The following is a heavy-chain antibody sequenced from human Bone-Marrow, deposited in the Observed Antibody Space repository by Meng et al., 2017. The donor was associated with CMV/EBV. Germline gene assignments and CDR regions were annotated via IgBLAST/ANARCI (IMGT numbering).Heavy chain of an antibody. CDR3: ARDRGAVPAAGYYYGMDV. CDR1: GFSFSRYW. Sequence: GGSLRLSCGASGFSFSRYWMSWVRQAPGKGPEWVANIRQDAGEIYYVDSVKGRFTISRDNAKNSLYLQMNSLRPEDTAVYYCARDRGAVPAAGYYYGMDVWGQGTTVAVSS. J-gene: IGHJ6*02. CDR2: IRQDAGEI. D-gene: IGHD2-2*01. V-gene: IGHV3-7*01.